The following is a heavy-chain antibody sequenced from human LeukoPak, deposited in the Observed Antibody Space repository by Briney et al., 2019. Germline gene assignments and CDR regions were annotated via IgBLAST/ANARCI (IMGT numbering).Heavy chain of an antibody. CDR1: SGSISRSYYY. Sequence: SETLSLTCTVSSGSISRSYYYWGWIRQPPGKGLEWVGSVYYSGNTFYSPSLKSRVTISVDTSKNQFSLKLSSVTAADTAVYYCARGSEPSLPHAFDIWGQGTMVTVSS. J-gene: IGHJ3*02. V-gene: IGHV4-39*07. CDR3: ARGSEPSLPHAFDI. D-gene: IGHD6-19*01. CDR2: VYYSGNT.